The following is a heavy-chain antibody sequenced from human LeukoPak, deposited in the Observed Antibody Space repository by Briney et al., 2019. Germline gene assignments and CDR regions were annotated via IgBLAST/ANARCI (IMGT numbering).Heavy chain of an antibody. V-gene: IGHV3-48*03. J-gene: IGHJ6*03. CDR3: ARDGTPNYSSGWVYMDV. CDR2: ISNSGSTI. Sequence: GGSLRLSCAASGFTFSSYEMNWVRQAPGKGLEWVSYISNSGSTIYYADSVKGRFTISRDNAKNSLYLQMNSLRVEDTAVYYCARDGTPNYSSGWVYMDVWGEGTTVTISS. CDR1: GFTFSSYE. D-gene: IGHD6-25*01.